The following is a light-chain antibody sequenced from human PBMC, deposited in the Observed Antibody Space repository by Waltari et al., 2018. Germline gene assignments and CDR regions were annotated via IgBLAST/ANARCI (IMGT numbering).Light chain of an antibody. V-gene: IGKV3-11*01. CDR1: QRVSTY. J-gene: IGKJ4*01. Sequence: IVLTQSPATLSLSPGEGATLPCRAIQRVSTYFSWSQQKPGRAHHPLLHYVSIRASGIPARFSGIGFGTDFTLTIGSLEPEDSAVYYCLQRSTWPATFGGGTKVEVK. CDR2: YVS. CDR3: LQRSTWPAT.